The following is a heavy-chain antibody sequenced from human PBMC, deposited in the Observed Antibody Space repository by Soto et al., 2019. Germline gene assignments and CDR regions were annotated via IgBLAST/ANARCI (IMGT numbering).Heavy chain of an antibody. D-gene: IGHD6-13*01. CDR2: IIPLFGAG. J-gene: IGHJ3*01. CDR3: ARTTRGEAAAIPRPFDV. V-gene: IGHV1-69*01. Sequence: QVHLVQSGAEVKRPGSSVKLSCKASGGTVSVDSITWLRQAPGHTPEWAGGIIPLFGAGNVADRVKARVTVSADESTSTAYMELRSLRSEDTAKYYCARTTRGEAAAIPRPFDVWGPGTMVIVTP. CDR1: GGTVSVDS.